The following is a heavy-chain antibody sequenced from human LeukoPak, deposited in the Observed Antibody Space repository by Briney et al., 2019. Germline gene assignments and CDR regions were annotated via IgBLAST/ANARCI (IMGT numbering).Heavy chain of an antibody. J-gene: IGHJ4*02. CDR2: ISSSSSYI. V-gene: IGHV3-21*01. CDR3: ARGSGVVVITYFDY. CDR1: GFTFSSYS. Sequence: GGSQRLSCAASGFTFSSYSMNWVRQAPGKGLEWVSSISSSSSYIYYADSVKGRFTISRDNAKNSLYLQMNSLRAEDTAVYYCARGSGVVVITYFDYWGQGTLVTVSS. D-gene: IGHD3-22*01.